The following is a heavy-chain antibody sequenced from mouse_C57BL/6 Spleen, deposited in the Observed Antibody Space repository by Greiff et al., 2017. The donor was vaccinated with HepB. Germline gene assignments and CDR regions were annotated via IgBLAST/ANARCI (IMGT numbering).Heavy chain of an antibody. CDR1: GYTFTSYW. Sequence: QVHVKQPGAELVKPGASVKLSCKASGYTFTSYWMQWVKQRPGQGLEWIGEIDPSDSYTNYNQKFKGKATLTVDTSSSTAYMQLSSLTSEDSAVYYCARRGLDWDRYYFDYWGQGTTLTVSS. CDR2: IDPSDSYT. V-gene: IGHV1-50*01. J-gene: IGHJ2*01. CDR3: ARRGLDWDRYYFDY. D-gene: IGHD4-1*01.